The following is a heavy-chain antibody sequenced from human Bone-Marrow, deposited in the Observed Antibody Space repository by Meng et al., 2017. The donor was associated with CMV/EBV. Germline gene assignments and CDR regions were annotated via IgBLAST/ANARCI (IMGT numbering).Heavy chain of an antibody. CDR1: GFTFSDYY. D-gene: IGHD2-8*01. CDR2: ISSSGSTI. Sequence: GESLKISCAASGFTFSDYYMSWIRQAPGKGLEWVSYISSSGSTIYYADSVKGRFTISRDNAKNSLCLQMNSLRAEDTAVYYCARDLMGSPYDLYGMDVWGQGTTVTVSS. V-gene: IGHV3-11*01. J-gene: IGHJ6*02. CDR3: ARDLMGSPYDLYGMDV.